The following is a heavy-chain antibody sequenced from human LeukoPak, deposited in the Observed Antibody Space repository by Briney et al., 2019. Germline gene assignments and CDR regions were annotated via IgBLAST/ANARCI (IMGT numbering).Heavy chain of an antibody. D-gene: IGHD3-10*01. CDR1: GHTFTGYY. V-gene: IGHV1-2*02. Sequence: ASVKVSCKASGHTFTGYYMHCVRQAPGQGLEWMGWINPNSGGTNYAQKFQGRVTMTRDTSIRTAYMELSRLRSDDTAVYYSARDRESYGSGIDAFDIWGQGTMVTVSS. CDR3: ARDRESYGSGIDAFDI. J-gene: IGHJ3*02. CDR2: INPNSGGT.